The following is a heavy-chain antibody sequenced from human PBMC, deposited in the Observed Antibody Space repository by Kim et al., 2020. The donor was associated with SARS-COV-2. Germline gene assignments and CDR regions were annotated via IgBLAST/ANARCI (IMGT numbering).Heavy chain of an antibody. CDR1: GYTFTSYY. D-gene: IGHD5-12*01. CDR2: INPSGGST. J-gene: IGHJ6*02. Sequence: ASVKVSCKASGYTFTSYYMHWVRQAPGQGLEWMGIINPSGGSTSYAQKFQGRVTMTRDTSTSTVYMELSSLRSEDTAVYYCARDFRWGRPGATITDYYYYYGMDVWDQGTTVTVSS. V-gene: IGHV1-46*01. CDR3: ARDFRWGRPGATITDYYYYYGMDV.